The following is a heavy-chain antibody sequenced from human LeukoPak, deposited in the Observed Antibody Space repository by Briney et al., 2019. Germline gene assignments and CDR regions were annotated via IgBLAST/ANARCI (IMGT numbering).Heavy chain of an antibody. CDR1: GGSITSYY. J-gene: IGHJ5*02. V-gene: IGHV4-59*01. CDR2: MYYSGST. D-gene: IGHD6-6*01. CDR3: ARDLRIAARRGWFDP. Sequence: SETLSLTCTVSGGSITSYYRSWIRQSPGKGLEWIGFMYYSGSTNYNPSLKSRVTISVDTSKNQFSLKLSSVTAADTAVYYCARDLRIAARRGWFDPWGQGTLVTVSS.